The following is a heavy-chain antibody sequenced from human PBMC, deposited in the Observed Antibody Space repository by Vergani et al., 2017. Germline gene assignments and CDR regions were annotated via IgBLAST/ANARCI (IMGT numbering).Heavy chain of an antibody. V-gene: IGHV4-31*03. Sequence: QVQLQESGPGLVKPSQTLSLTCTVSGGSISSGGYYWSWIRQHPGKGLEWIGYIYYSGSTYYNPSRKSRVTISVDTSKNQFSLKLSSVTAADTAVYYCANSGSYCSSTSCYGDAFDSWGQGTMVTVSS. D-gene: IGHD2-2*01. J-gene: IGHJ3*02. CDR3: ANSGSYCSSTSCYGDAFDS. CDR1: GGSISSGGYY. CDR2: IYYSGST.